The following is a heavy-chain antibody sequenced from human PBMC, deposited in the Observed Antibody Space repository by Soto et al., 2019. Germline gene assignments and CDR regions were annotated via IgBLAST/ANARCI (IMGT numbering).Heavy chain of an antibody. D-gene: IGHD3-9*01. CDR3: ARESHDILTGPPWVWYFDL. Sequence: QVQLQQWGAGPLRPLETLSLTCGVSGGSFSGYYWAWIRQSPGKGLEWIGEINDRGSINYNPSLNSRVSISVGTSKNHFSLTLRSVTAADTAVYYCARESHDILTGPPWVWYFDLWGRGTLVTVSS. CDR2: INDRGSI. J-gene: IGHJ2*01. V-gene: IGHV4-34*01. CDR1: GGSFSGYY.